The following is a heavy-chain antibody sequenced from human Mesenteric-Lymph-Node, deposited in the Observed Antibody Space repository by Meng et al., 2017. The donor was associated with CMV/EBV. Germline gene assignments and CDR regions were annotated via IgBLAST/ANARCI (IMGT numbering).Heavy chain of an antibody. CDR1: GGSISSSSYY. CDR3: ARTGGADDYINVWFDP. D-gene: IGHD4-11*01. V-gene: IGHV4-39*07. Sequence: SETLSLTCTVSGGSISSSSYYWGWIRQPPRKGLEWIGSIYYSGSTYYNPSLKSRVTISVDTSKNQFSLKLSSVTAADTAEYYCARTGGADDYINVWFDPWGQGTLVTVSS. CDR2: IYYSGST. J-gene: IGHJ5*02.